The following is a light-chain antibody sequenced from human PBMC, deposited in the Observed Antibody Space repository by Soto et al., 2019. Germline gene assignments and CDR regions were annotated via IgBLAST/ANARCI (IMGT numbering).Light chain of an antibody. CDR2: GSK. CDR1: TSNIGTHG. V-gene: IGLV1-40*01. J-gene: IGLJ1*01. Sequence: QSVLTQPPSVSGAPGQKVSIACTGSTSNIGTHGVHWYQDLPGSAPKLLIYGSKNRPSGVPDRFSGSKSDTSASLAITGLQSEDEADYYCHAYDSSLDAFVFGTGTKVTVL. CDR3: HAYDSSLDAFV.